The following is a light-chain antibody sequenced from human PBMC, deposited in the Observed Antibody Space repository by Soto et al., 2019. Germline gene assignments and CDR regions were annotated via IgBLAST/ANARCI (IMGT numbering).Light chain of an antibody. CDR1: SGDVGAYNY. J-gene: IGLJ2*01. CDR3: SSYTSSRTVI. V-gene: IGLV2-14*01. CDR2: DVS. Sequence: QSALTQPASVSGSPGRSITISCTGASGDVGAYNYVSWYQQHPGKAPKLMIYDVSDRPSGVSNRFSGSKSGNTASLTISGLQPEDEADYYCSSYTSSRTVIFGGGTKLTVL.